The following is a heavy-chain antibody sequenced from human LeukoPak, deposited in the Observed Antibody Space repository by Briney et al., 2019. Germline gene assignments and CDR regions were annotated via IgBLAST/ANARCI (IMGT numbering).Heavy chain of an antibody. D-gene: IGHD6-13*01. J-gene: IGHJ4*02. CDR1: GFTFSSYW. V-gene: IGHV3-7*03. Sequence: GGSLRLSCAASGFTFSSYWMSWVRQAPGKGLEWVANIKQDGSEKYYVDSVKGRFTISRDNAKNSLYLQMNSLRAEDMALYYCAKGSSSSWYAGPFDYWGQGTLVTVSS. CDR2: IKQDGSEK. CDR3: AKGSSSSWYAGPFDY.